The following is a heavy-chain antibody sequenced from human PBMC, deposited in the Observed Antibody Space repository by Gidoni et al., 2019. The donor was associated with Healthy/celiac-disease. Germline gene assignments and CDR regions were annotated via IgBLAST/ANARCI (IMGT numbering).Heavy chain of an antibody. CDR2: ISYDGSNK. CDR1: GFTFSSYA. Sequence: QVQLVESGGGVVQPGRSLGLSCAASGFTFSSYAMHWVRQAPGKGLEWVAVISYDGSNKYYADSVKGRFTISRDNSKNTLYLQMNSLRAEDTAVYYCARDRKMVTLDYWGQGTLVTVSS. D-gene: IGHD5-18*01. CDR3: ARDRKMVTLDY. V-gene: IGHV3-30-3*01. J-gene: IGHJ4*02.